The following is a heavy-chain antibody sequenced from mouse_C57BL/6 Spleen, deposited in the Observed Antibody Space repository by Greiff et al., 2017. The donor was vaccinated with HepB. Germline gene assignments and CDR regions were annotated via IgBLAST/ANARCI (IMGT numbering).Heavy chain of an antibody. CDR3: ASWYFDV. Sequence: VQLQQSGPELVKPGASVKISCKASGYAFSSSWMNWVKQGPGKGLEWIGRIYPGDGDTNYNGKFKGKATLTADKSSSTAYMQLSSLTSEDSAVYFCASWYFDVWGTGTTVTVSS. CDR1: GYAFSSSW. V-gene: IGHV1-82*01. CDR2: IYPGDGDT. J-gene: IGHJ1*03.